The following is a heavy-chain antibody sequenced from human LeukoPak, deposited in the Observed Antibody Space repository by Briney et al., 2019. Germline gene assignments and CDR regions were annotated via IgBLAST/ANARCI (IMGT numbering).Heavy chain of an antibody. CDR1: GGSISSYY. D-gene: IGHD6-13*01. CDR2: IYYSGST. J-gene: IGHJ4*02. Sequence: SETLSLTCTVSGGSISSYYWSWIRQPPGKGLEWIGYIYYSGSTNYNPSLKSRVTISVDTSKNQFSLKLRSVTAADTAVYYCAVAAAGVTTYDYWGQGTLVTVSS. CDR3: AVAAAGVTTYDY. V-gene: IGHV4-59*08.